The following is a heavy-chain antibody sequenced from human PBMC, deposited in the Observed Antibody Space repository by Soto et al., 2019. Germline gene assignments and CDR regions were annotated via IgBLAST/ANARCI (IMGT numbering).Heavy chain of an antibody. CDR1: GGSISSDDYY. J-gene: IGHJ1*01. D-gene: IGHD3-22*01. Sequence: SETLSLTCTVSGGSISSDDYYWSWIRQTPGRGLEWIGYIHSSGSIYYNPSLKSRATMSIDTAGNQFSLKVSSVTVADTAVYYCARDLDGLHDDTSGPFPRPGWGQGTLVTVSS. CDR2: IHSSGSI. V-gene: IGHV4-30-4*01. CDR3: ARDLDGLHDDTSGPFPRPG.